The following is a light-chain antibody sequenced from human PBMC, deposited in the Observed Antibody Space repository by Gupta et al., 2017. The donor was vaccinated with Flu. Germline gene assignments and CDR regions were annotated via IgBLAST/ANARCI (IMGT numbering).Light chain of an antibody. CDR2: KDR. Sequence: PGQTARITCSGVNLGDKYASWNQQKPGQYRLLVIYKDRKRAAGGPGRFSGTDSGNTATLTMRGTQARDEDDYYCQAGDSTKGVFGTGTKVTVL. V-gene: IGLV3-1*01. CDR1: NLGDKY. J-gene: IGLJ1*01. CDR3: QAGDSTKGV.